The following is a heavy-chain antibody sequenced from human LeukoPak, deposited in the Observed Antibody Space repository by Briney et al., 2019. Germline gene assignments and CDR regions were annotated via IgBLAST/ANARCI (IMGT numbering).Heavy chain of an antibody. Sequence: SQTLSLTCAISGDSVSRDGAAWTWIRQSPSRGLEWLGRTYYRSKWHNEYAVSVRGRMAISPDTSKNQFSLHLSSVTPADTAVYFCARDTLAAADSWGQGALVTVSS. J-gene: IGHJ4*02. CDR2: TYYRSKWHN. CDR1: GDSVSRDGAA. V-gene: IGHV6-1*01. CDR3: ARDTLAAADS. D-gene: IGHD6-25*01.